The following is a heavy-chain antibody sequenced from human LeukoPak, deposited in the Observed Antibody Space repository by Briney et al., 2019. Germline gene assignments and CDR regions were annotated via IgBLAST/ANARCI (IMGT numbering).Heavy chain of an antibody. CDR2: ICPRGGI. CDR1: GDSISNNNC. Sequence: PSETLSLTCAVFGDSISNNNCYSWVRPSPGKGLEWIGEICPRGGINYNPSLRSRVRITGDRPRNQFSLYVISVTAADSAIYYCARNGGFDQDVWGQGTAVTVPS. CDR3: ARNGGFDQDV. D-gene: IGHD4-23*01. V-gene: IGHV4-4*02. J-gene: IGHJ6*02.